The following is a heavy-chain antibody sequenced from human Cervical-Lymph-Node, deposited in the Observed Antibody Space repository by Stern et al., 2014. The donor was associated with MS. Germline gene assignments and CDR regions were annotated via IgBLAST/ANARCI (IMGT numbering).Heavy chain of an antibody. Sequence: QVQLVESGAEVKKPGSSGKVSCKASGGTFSSYDISWGRQAPGQGLEWMGGIIPIFGTANYAQKFQGRVTITADESTSTAYMELSSLRSEDTAVYYCARGELKEGLVRGMDVWGQGTTVTVSS. V-gene: IGHV1-69*01. D-gene: IGHD1-26*01. CDR2: IIPIFGTA. CDR1: GGTFSSYD. J-gene: IGHJ6*02. CDR3: ARGELKEGLVRGMDV.